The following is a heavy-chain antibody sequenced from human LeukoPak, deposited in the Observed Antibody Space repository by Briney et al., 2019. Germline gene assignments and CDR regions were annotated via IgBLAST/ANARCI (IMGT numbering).Heavy chain of an antibody. Sequence: ASVNVSCKASGYTFTRYGSSWVRQGPRQGLAWMGRISSYNGNTNYAQKLQGRVTMTTDTSTSTAYMELRSLRSDDTAVYYCARVTMVRGVITPWHFDYWGQGTLVTVSS. CDR3: ARVTMVRGVITPWHFDY. D-gene: IGHD3-10*01. CDR1: GYTFTRYG. CDR2: ISSYNGNT. V-gene: IGHV1-18*01. J-gene: IGHJ4*02.